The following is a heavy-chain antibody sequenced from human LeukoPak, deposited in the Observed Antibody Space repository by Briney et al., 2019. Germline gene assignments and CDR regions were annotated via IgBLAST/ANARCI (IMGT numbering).Heavy chain of an antibody. V-gene: IGHV3-15*01. CDR3: TTDRRVATAFFDY. D-gene: IGHD5-12*01. CDR1: GFTFSNAW. CDR2: IKSKTDGGTT. J-gene: IGHJ4*02. Sequence: GGSLRLSCAASGFTFSNAWMSWVRQAPGKGLEWVGRIKSKTDGGTTDYAAPVKGRFTISRDDSKNTLYLQMNSLKTEDTAVYYCTTDRRVATAFFDYWGQGTLVTVSS.